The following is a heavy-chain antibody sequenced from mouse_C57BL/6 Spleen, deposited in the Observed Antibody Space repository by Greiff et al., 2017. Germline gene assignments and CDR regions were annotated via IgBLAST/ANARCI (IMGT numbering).Heavy chain of an antibody. CDR1: GYTFTDYY. Sequence: EVKLVESGPVLVKPGASVKMSCKASGYTFTDYYMNWVKQSHGKSLEWIGVINPYYGGTRSNQKFKGKATLTVAKSTSTPYMQFNSLTSEDSAIYYCTNNSNYGAMDYWGQGTSVTVSS. CDR2: INPYYGGT. J-gene: IGHJ4*01. CDR3: TNNSNYGAMDY. V-gene: IGHV1-19*01. D-gene: IGHD2-5*01.